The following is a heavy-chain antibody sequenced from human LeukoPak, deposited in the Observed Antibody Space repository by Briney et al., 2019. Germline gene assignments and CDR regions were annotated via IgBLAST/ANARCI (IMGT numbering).Heavy chain of an antibody. CDR2: IIPIFGTA. Sequence: SVKVSCEASGGTFSSYAISWVRQAPGQGLEWMGGIIPIFGTANYAQKFQGRVTITADESTSTAYMELSSLRSEDTAVYYCARVSADTDAFDIWGQGTMVTVSS. V-gene: IGHV1-69*13. CDR1: GGTFSSYA. D-gene: IGHD2-2*01. J-gene: IGHJ3*02. CDR3: ARVSADTDAFDI.